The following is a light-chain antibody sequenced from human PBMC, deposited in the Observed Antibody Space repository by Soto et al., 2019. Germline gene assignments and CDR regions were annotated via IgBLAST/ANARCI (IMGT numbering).Light chain of an antibody. CDR2: AAS. Sequence: DIQMTQSPSSLSASVGDRVTVTCRASQSITTYLNWYQQKPGKAPKLLIYAASSLQSGVPSRFSGSGSGTDFTLTITSLQPEDFATYICQQSYGTPGTFGQGTKVEIK. V-gene: IGKV1-39*01. J-gene: IGKJ1*01. CDR3: QQSYGTPGT. CDR1: QSITTY.